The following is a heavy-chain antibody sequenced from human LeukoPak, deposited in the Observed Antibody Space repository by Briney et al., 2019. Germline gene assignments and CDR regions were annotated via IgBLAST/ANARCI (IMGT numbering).Heavy chain of an antibody. J-gene: IGHJ4*02. D-gene: IGHD1-7*01. CDR2: IYYSGST. CDR1: GGSISSYY. CDR3: ARTPFGTTNFDY. Sequence: SETLSLTCTVSGGSISSYYWSWVRQPPGKGLEWIGYIYYSGSTNYNPSLKSRVTLSVDTSKNHFSLKLSSVTAADTAVYYCARTPFGTTNFDYWGQGTLVTVSS. V-gene: IGHV4-59*01.